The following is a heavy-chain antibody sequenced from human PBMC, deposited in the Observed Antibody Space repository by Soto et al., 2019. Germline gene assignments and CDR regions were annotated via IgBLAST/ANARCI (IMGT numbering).Heavy chain of an antibody. D-gene: IGHD2-2*01. CDR2: ISAYNGNT. V-gene: IGHV1-18*01. CDR1: GYTFTSYG. J-gene: IGHJ3*02. Sequence: ASVKVSCKASGYTFTSYGISWVRQAPGQGLEWMGWISAYNGNTNYAQKLQGRVTMTTDTSTSTAYMELRSLRSDDTAVYYCARVACSSTSCYGPYAFEIRGQRTMVTVSS. CDR3: ARVACSSTSCYGPYAFEI.